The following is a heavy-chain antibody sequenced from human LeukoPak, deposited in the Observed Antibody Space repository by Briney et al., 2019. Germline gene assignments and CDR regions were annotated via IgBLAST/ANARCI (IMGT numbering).Heavy chain of an antibody. Sequence: GGSLRLSCAASGFTFSSYWMHWVRQAPGKGLVWVSRINTDGSSTSYADSVKGRFTISRDNAKNTLYLQMNSLRAEDTAVYYCARAVLWGGMYQLPRMDVWGKGTTVTVSS. CDR3: ARAVLWGGMYQLPRMDV. CDR1: GFTFSSYW. V-gene: IGHV3-74*01. J-gene: IGHJ6*03. D-gene: IGHD2-2*01. CDR2: INTDGSST.